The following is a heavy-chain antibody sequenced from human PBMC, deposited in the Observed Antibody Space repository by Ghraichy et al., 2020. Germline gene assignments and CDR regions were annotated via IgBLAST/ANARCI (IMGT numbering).Heavy chain of an antibody. V-gene: IGHV3-64*01. CDR2: ISSNGGST. D-gene: IGHD5-18*01. Sequence: GGSLRLSCAASGFTFSSYAMHWVRQAPGKGLEYVSAISSNGGSTYYANSVKGRFTISRDNSKNTLYLQMGSLRAEDMAVYYCARDPEYSYGIGAFDIWGQGRMVTVSS. CDR1: GFTFSSYA. J-gene: IGHJ3*02. CDR3: ARDPEYSYGIGAFDI.